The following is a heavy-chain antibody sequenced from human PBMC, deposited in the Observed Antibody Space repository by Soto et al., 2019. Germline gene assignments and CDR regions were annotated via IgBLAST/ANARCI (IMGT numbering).Heavy chain of an antibody. J-gene: IGHJ4*02. CDR1: GFTFSSYA. V-gene: IGHV3-30-3*01. Sequence: QVQLVESGGGVVQPGRSLRLSCAASGFTFSSYAMHWVRQAPGKGLEWVAVISYDGSNKYYADSVKGRFTISRDNSKNTLYLQMNSLRAEDTAVYYCARELAVAGIDYWGQGTLVTVSS. CDR2: ISYDGSNK. CDR3: ARELAVAGIDY. D-gene: IGHD6-19*01.